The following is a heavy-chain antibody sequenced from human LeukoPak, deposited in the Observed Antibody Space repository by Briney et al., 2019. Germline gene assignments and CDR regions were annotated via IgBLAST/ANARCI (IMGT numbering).Heavy chain of an antibody. J-gene: IGHJ4*02. CDR3: ARDAPYSSSWYDDY. CDR1: GYTFTSYG. Sequence: GASVKVSCKASGYTFTSYGINWMRQAPGQGLEWMGWISAYNGNTKFAQKFQGRVTMTTDTSTSTAYMELRSLRPDDTAVYYCARDAPYSSSWYDDYWGQGTLLTVSS. D-gene: IGHD6-13*01. V-gene: IGHV1-18*01. CDR2: ISAYNGNT.